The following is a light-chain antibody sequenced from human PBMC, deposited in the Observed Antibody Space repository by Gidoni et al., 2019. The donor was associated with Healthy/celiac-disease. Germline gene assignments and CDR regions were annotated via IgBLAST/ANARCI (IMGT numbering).Light chain of an antibody. V-gene: IGLV2-14*01. CDR3: SSYTSSSTLGVV. CDR1: SSDVGGYNY. Sequence: QPPLTQPASVSGSPGQSSPISCPGTSSDVGGYNYVSWYQQHPGKAPKLMIYDVSNRPSGVSNRCSGCKSGNTASLTISGLQAEDEADYYCSSYTSSSTLGVVFGGGTKLTVL. CDR2: DVS. J-gene: IGLJ2*01.